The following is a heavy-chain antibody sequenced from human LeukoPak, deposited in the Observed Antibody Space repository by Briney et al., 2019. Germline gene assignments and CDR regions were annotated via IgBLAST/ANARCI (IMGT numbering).Heavy chain of an antibody. CDR3: AKGLYSYGLPLGY. Sequence: GGSLRLSCAASGFTFSSYEMNWVRQAPGKGLEWVSYISSSGSTIYYADSVKGRLTISRDNAKNSLYLQMNSLRAEDTAVYYCAKGLYSYGLPLGYWGQGTLVTVSS. CDR1: GFTFSSYE. CDR2: ISSSGSTI. D-gene: IGHD5-18*01. V-gene: IGHV3-48*03. J-gene: IGHJ4*02.